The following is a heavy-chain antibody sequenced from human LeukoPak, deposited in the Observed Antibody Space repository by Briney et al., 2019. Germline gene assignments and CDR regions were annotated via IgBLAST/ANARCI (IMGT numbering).Heavy chain of an antibody. V-gene: IGHV3-21*01. Sequence: GGSLRLSCAASGFTFSSYSMNWVRQAPGKGLEWVSSISSSSSYIYYADSVKGRFTISRDDAKNSLYLQMNSLRAEDTAVYYCASEQHSSWYSSAFDIWGQGTMVTVSS. CDR3: ASEQHSSWYSSAFDI. J-gene: IGHJ3*02. CDR2: ISSSSSYI. D-gene: IGHD6-13*01. CDR1: GFTFSSYS.